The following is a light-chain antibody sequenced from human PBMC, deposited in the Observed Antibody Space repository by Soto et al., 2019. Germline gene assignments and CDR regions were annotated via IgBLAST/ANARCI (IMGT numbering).Light chain of an antibody. J-gene: IGLJ2*01. V-gene: IGLV2-23*01. CDR1: SSDVGAYNY. Sequence: QSALTQPPSASGSPGQSVTISCTGTSSDVGAYNYVSWYQLHPGKAPKLIIYEGSKRPSGVSNRFSGSKSGNTASLTISGLQAEDEADYYCCSYAGSSTVVFGGGTKLTVL. CDR2: EGS. CDR3: CSYAGSSTVV.